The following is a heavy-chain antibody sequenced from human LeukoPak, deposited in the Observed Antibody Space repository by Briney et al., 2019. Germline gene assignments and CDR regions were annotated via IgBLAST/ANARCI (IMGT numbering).Heavy chain of an antibody. Sequence: PGGSLRLSCAASGFTIGGTYMSWVRQAAGKGWQWVSTIFDAGRTTYADFVQGRFTISRDSYMNTLFLQMNSLRADDTAVYYCAGATKWLAHDFWGQGILVTVSS. V-gene: IGHV3-53*01. CDR2: IFDAGRT. J-gene: IGHJ4*02. D-gene: IGHD6-19*01. CDR1: GFTIGGTY. CDR3: AGATKWLAHDF.